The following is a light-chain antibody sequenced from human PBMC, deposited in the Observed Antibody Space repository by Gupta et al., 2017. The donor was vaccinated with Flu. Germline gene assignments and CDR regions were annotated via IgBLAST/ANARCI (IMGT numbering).Light chain of an antibody. V-gene: IGKV2-30*01. CDR2: TVS. CDR1: QSLVYSAGNTY. J-gene: IGKJ1*01. Sequence: VVPTTSPLSLPVTLGQPASISCRSSQSLVYSAGNTYLYWLQQGPGQSPRRLIYTVSNRYSGAPDRFIGGGSGTNYTPIISRVEAEDVGVYYCMQSTRWPWMFGQGTKVEIK. CDR3: MQSTRWPWM.